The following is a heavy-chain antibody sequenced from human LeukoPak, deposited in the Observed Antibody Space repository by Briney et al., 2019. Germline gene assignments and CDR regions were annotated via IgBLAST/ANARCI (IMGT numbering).Heavy chain of an antibody. D-gene: IGHD6-13*01. CDR3: ARVLAAAGIEDNWFDP. J-gene: IGHJ5*02. Sequence: GASVKVSCKASGYTFTRYAMNWVRQAPGQGLEWMGWINTNTGNPTYAQGFTGRFVFSLDTSVSTAYLQISSLKAEDTAVYYCARVLAAAGIEDNWFDPWGQGTLATVSS. V-gene: IGHV7-4-1*02. CDR1: GYTFTRYA. CDR2: INTNTGNP.